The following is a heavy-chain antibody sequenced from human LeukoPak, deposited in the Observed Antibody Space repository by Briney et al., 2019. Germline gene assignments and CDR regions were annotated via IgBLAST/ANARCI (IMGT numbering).Heavy chain of an antibody. CDR1: GFTFSSYA. D-gene: IGHD3-22*01. CDR2: ISGSGGST. J-gene: IGHJ4*02. Sequence: GGSLRLSCAASGFTFSSYAMSWVRQAPGKGLEWVSAISGSGGSTYYADSVKDRFTISRDNSKNTLYLQMNSLRAEDTAVYYCAKPPSPYYYDSGGRPLDYWGKGTLVTVSS. V-gene: IGHV3-23*01. CDR3: AKPPSPYYYDSGGRPLDY.